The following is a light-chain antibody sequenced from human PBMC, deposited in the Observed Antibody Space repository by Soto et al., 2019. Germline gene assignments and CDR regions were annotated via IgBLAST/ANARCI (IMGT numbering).Light chain of an antibody. Sequence: QSVLTQPPSVSAAPGQKVTISCSGSSSNIGNNYVSWYQQLPGTAPKLLIYENNKRPSGIPHRFSGSKSGTSATLDITGLQTGDEADYYCGTWDSSLSAYVFGTGTKLTVL. CDR2: ENN. V-gene: IGLV1-51*02. CDR3: GTWDSSLSAYV. J-gene: IGLJ1*01. CDR1: SSNIGNNY.